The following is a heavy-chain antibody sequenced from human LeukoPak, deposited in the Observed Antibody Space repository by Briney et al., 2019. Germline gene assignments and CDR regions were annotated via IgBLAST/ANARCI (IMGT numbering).Heavy chain of an antibody. Sequence: GGSLRLSCAASGFTFSSYAMHWVRQAPGKGLEWVAVISYDGSNKYYADSVKGRFTISRDNSKNTLYLQMNSLRAEDTAAYYCARELYAVFDYWGQGTLVTVSS. CDR3: ARELYAVFDY. V-gene: IGHV3-30-3*01. CDR2: ISYDGSNK. CDR1: GFTFSSYA. J-gene: IGHJ4*02. D-gene: IGHD2-8*01.